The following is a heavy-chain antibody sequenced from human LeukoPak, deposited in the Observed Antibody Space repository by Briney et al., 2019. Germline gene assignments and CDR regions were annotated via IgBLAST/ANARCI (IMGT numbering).Heavy chain of an antibody. D-gene: IGHD4-11*01. V-gene: IGHV3-33*01. CDR1: GFPFTRSG. J-gene: IGHJ4*02. Sequence: GGSLRLSCAAPGFPFTRSGIYWVRQALDNGLEWVALIWFVGSNKFYGDTVQGRFTVSRDNSENMAYLQKNRLSAEDTALYYCARDEGTTSTSGWTFDDWGQGTLVTVSA. CDR3: ARDEGTTSTSGWTFDD. CDR2: IWFVGSNK.